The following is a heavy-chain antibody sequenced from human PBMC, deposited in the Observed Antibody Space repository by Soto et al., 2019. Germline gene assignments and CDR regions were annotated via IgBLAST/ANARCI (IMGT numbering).Heavy chain of an antibody. V-gene: IGHV3-21*01. Sequence: PGGSLRLSWAASGFSLSTYSMNWVRQAPGKWLEWVASISSRSNYIYYGDSVKGRFNISRDNAKNSLYLQMSSLRAEDTAVYYCASHPAGDFMSGSIHFDFWGQGXLVTVYS. D-gene: IGHD3-3*01. CDR3: ASHPAGDFMSGSIHFDF. CDR1: GFSLSTYS. CDR2: ISSRSNYI. J-gene: IGHJ4*02.